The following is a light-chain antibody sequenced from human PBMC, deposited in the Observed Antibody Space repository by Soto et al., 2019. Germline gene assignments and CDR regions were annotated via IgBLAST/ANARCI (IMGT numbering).Light chain of an antibody. V-gene: IGKV3-20*01. CDR3: QQYGSSGT. CDR2: GES. J-gene: IGKJ1*01. CDR1: QSGRSSY. Sequence: EIVLTQSPGALALSPGERATRCGGASQSGRSSYLSWSQQKPGQAPRLLIYGESNRATGIPDRFSGSGSGTDFTLTISRLEPEDFAVYYCQQYGSSGTFGQGTKVDIK.